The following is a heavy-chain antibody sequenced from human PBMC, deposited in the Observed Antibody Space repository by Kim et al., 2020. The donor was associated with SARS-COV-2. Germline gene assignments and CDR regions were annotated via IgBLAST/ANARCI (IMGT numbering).Heavy chain of an antibody. D-gene: IGHD2-2*01. CDR3: ARVRCSSASCHRGGVWLDT. J-gene: IGHJ5*02. CDR2: IRKKANTYTT. V-gene: IGHV3-72*01. CDR1: GFTFSDHY. Sequence: GGSLRLSCAASGFTFSDHYMDWVRQAPGKGLEWVGRIRKKANTYTTEYAASVKGRFTISRDDSKNSVHLQMNSLKTEDTAGYYCARVRCSSASCHRGGVWLDTWGERALVTVSP.